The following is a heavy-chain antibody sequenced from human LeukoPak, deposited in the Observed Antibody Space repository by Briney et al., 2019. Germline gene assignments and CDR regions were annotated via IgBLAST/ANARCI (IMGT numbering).Heavy chain of an antibody. D-gene: IGHD3-22*01. CDR1: GYSISSGYH. CDR2: IYHSGST. V-gene: IGHV4-38-2*02. Sequence: SETLSLTCTVSGYSISSGYHWGWIRQPPGKGLEWIGSIYHSGSTYYNPSLKTRVTISVDTSKNQFSLKLRSVTAADTAVYYCARVVQSTDSSGFYLPEYFQHWGQGTLVTVSS. J-gene: IGHJ1*01. CDR3: ARVVQSTDSSGFYLPEYFQH.